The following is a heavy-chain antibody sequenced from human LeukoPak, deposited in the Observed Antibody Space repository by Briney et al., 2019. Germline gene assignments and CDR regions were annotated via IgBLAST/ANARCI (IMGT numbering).Heavy chain of an antibody. CDR2: IKQDGSEK. D-gene: IGHD4-23*01. CDR3: ARDKGYGGYFDY. Sequence: GGSLRLSCAASGFTFSNYWMSWVRQAPGKGLELVANIKQDGSEKYYLDSVEGRFTISRDNARNSLFLQMNSLRAEDTAVYYCARDKGYGGYFDYWGQGTLVTVSS. CDR1: GFTFSNYW. J-gene: IGHJ4*02. V-gene: IGHV3-7*01.